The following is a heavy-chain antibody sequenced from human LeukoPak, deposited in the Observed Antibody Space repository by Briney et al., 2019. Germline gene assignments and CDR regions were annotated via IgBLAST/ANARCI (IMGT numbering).Heavy chain of an antibody. D-gene: IGHD1-26*01. CDR2: ISAYNGNT. CDR3: ARSPSGRYYPFDY. V-gene: IGHV1-18*01. J-gene: IGHJ4*02. CDR1: GYTLTSYG. Sequence: ASVKVSFKASGYTLTSYGISWVRQAPGQGLEWMGWISAYNGNTNYAQKFQGRVTMTRDMSTSTVYMELSSLRSEDTAVYYCARSPSGRYYPFDYWGQGTLVTVSS.